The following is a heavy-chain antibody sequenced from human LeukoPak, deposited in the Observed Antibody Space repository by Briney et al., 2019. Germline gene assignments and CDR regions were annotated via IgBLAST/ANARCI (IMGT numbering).Heavy chain of an antibody. CDR3: AKGHCSSTSCYAFDY. CDR1: GFTFSSYA. J-gene: IGHJ4*02. V-gene: IGHV3-23*01. D-gene: IGHD2-2*01. Sequence: GGSLRLSCAASGFTFSSYAMSWVRQAPGKGLEWVSAISGSGGSTYYADSVKGRFTISRDNSKNTLYLQMNSLRAEDTAVYYCAKGHCSSTSCYAFDYWGQGTLVTVSS. CDR2: ISGSGGST.